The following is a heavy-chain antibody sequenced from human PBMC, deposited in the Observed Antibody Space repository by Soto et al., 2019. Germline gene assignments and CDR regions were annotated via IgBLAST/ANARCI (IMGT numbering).Heavy chain of an antibody. V-gene: IGHV4-39*01. J-gene: IGHJ4*02. D-gene: IGHD5-12*01. CDR3: ASVPRRWLNRDY. CDR1: GASISNSSSY. CDR2: LYYGGTS. Sequence: QLQLQESGPGLVKPSETLSLTCTVSGASISNSSSYWGWVRQPPGKGLEWIGHLYYGGTSYSNPSLKGRVSLSLGKSKNPFPLKLNSVTAANTAVYFCASVPRRWLNRDYWGQGTPVTVSS.